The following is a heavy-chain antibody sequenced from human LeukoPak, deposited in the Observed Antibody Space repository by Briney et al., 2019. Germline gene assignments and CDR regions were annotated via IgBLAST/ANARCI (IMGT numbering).Heavy chain of an antibody. V-gene: IGHV3-23*01. D-gene: IGHD6-19*01. Sequence: GSLRLSCAAPGFTFSSYAMSWVRQAPGKGLEWVSVISGSGGSTDYADSVKGRFTISRDNSKNTLYLQMNSLRAGDTAVYYCAKSRSGWYYSSYWGQGTLVTVSS. CDR1: GFTFSSYA. J-gene: IGHJ4*02. CDR3: AKSRSGWYYSSY. CDR2: ISGSGGST.